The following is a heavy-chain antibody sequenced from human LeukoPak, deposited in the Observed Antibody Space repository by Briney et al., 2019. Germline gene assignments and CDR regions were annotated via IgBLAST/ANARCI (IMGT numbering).Heavy chain of an antibody. CDR2: ISSSGSGDNT. CDR1: GVTLSTYA. D-gene: IGHD2-15*01. J-gene: IGHJ5*02. Sequence: GGSLRLSCAASGVTLSTYAMSWARQAPGKGLEWVSGISSSGSGDNTYYADSVKGRFTISRDSSKNTLYLQMNSLRVEDTAVYYCAKGDSGVYWFDPWGQGTLVTVSS. V-gene: IGHV3-23*01. CDR3: AKGDSGVYWFDP.